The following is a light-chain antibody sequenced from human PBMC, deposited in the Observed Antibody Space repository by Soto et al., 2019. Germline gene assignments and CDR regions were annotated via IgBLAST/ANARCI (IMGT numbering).Light chain of an antibody. V-gene: IGKV3-20*01. CDR1: QSVSSSY. Sequence: EIGLTQAPVTLSLSPGERATLSRRASQSVSSSYLAWYQQKHGQAPRVLIYGASSRATGIPDRFSGSGYGTDFTLTISRLETEDFAVYYCQQYGSSPWTFGQGTKVDIK. J-gene: IGKJ1*01. CDR2: GAS. CDR3: QQYGSSPWT.